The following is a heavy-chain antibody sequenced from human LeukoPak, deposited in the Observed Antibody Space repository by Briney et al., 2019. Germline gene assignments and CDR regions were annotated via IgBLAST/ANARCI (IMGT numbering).Heavy chain of an antibody. D-gene: IGHD4-17*01. J-gene: IGHJ4*02. CDR3: ARLQATVSIHSCFDY. Sequence: SETLSLTCTVSGGSISSSSYYWGWIRQPPGKGLEWIGSIYYSGSTYYNPSLKSRVTISVDTSKNQISLKLTSVTAADTAVYYCARLQATVSIHSCFDYWGQGTLVTVSS. CDR2: IYYSGST. V-gene: IGHV4-39*07. CDR1: GGSISSSSYY.